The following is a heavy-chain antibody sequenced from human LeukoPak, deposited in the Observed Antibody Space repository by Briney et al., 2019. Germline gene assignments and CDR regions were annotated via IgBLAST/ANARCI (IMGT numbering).Heavy chain of an antibody. D-gene: IGHD4-17*01. V-gene: IGHV3-30-3*01. J-gene: IGHJ1*01. CDR2: ISYDGSNK. CDR1: GFTFSSYA. CDR3: AMGSLGDIDEYFQH. Sequence: PGRSLRLSCAASGFTFSSYAMHWVRQAPGKGLEWVAVISYDGSNKYYADSVKGRFTISRDNSKNTLYLQMNSLRAEDTAVYYCAMGSLGDIDEYFQHWGQGTLVTVSS.